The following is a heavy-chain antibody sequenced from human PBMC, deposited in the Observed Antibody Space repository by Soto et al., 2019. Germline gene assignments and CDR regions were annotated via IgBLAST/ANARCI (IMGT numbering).Heavy chain of an antibody. Sequence: QVQLVQSGAEVKKPGSSVKVSCKASGGTFSSYAINWVRQAPGQGLEWMGGIIRIFGTPDYAQRFQGRVTXXADESTSTAYMERSSLRSADTAVSYCARQGRDEYYYYGMDVWGQGTTVTVSS. D-gene: IGHD2-21*02. J-gene: IGHJ6*02. CDR1: GGTFSSYA. CDR2: IIRIFGTP. CDR3: ARQGRDEYYYYGMDV. V-gene: IGHV1-69*12.